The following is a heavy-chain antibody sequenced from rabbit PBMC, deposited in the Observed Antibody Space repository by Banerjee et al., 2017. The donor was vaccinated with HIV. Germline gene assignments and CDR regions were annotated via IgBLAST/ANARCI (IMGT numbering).Heavy chain of an antibody. J-gene: IGHJ4*01. D-gene: IGHD8-1*01. CDR2: VYIDGSGST. Sequence: QSLEESGGGLVQPEGSLTLTCTASGFSFSSSYYMCWVRQAPGKGLEWIACVYIDGSGSTYYASWAKGRFTISKTSSTTVTLQMTSLTAADTATYFCARTYAGDSYTLWGPGTLVTVS. CDR3: ARTYAGDSYTL. V-gene: IGHV1S40*01. CDR1: GFSFSSSYY.